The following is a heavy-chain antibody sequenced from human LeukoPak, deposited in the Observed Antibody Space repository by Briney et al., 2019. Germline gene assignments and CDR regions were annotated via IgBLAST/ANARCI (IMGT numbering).Heavy chain of an antibody. CDR3: ARQLTSGDCDY. CDR1: GYSFTSYW. J-gene: IGHJ4*02. V-gene: IGHV5-10-1*01. CDR2: IDPADSQT. Sequence: GESLRISCQGSGYSFTSYWICWVRQMPGRGLEWMGRIDPADSQTNYSPSFQGHVTISADKSISTVYLQWSTLKASDTAMYYCARQLTSGDCDYWGQGTLVTVTS. D-gene: IGHD1-1*01.